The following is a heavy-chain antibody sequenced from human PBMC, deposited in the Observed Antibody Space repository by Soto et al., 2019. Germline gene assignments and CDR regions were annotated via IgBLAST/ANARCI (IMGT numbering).Heavy chain of an antibody. CDR3: ARGQGYCSGGICYYYYYSMDV. CDR2: IIPTSGTA. V-gene: IGHV1-69*13. D-gene: IGHD2-15*01. J-gene: IGHJ6*02. Sequence: SVKVSCKASGGSFSSDAFGWVRQAPGQGLEWMGGIIPTSGTANYAQRFQGRATITADESTSTAYMELSSLTSEDTAVYFCARGQGYCSGGICYYYYYSMDVWGQGTTVTVS. CDR1: GGSFSSDA.